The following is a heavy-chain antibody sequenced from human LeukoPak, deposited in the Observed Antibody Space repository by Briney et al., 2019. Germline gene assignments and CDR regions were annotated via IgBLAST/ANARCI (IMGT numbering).Heavy chain of an antibody. V-gene: IGHV3-9*01. CDR3: AKDNRRYYDSSGYPGAFDI. J-gene: IGHJ3*02. CDR1: GFTFDDYA. D-gene: IGHD3-22*01. Sequence: PGRPLRLSCAASGFTFDDYAMHWVRQAPGKGLEWVSGISWNSGSIGYADSVKGRFTISRDNAKNSLYLQMNSLRAEDTALYYCAKDNRRYYDSSGYPGAFDIWGQGTMVTVSS. CDR2: ISWNSGSI.